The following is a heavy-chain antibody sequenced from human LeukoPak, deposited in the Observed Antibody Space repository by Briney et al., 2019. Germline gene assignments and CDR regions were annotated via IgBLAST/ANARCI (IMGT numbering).Heavy chain of an antibody. CDR2: ISGSGSGGST. D-gene: IGHD5-24*01. CDR1: GFTFSSSA. CDR3: AKSGYNRLDY. J-gene: IGHJ4*02. V-gene: IGHV3-23*01. Sequence: GGSLRLSCAASGFTFSSSAMSWVRQAPGRGLEWVSNISGSGSGGSTYYADSVKGRFTISRDNSKNTLYLQMNSLRAEDTAVYYCAKSGYNRLDYWGQGTLVTVSS.